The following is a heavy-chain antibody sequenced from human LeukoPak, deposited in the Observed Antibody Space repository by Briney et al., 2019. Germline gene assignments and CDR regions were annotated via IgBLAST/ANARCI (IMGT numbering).Heavy chain of an antibody. CDR1: GFTFSGSA. V-gene: IGHV3-73*01. CDR2: IRSKANSYAT. Sequence: GGSLRLSCAASGFTFSGSAMHWVRQASGKGLEWVGRIRSKANSYATAYAASVKGRFTISRDESKNTAYLQMNSLNTEDTAVYYFTRYSSDWYYFDYWGQGTLVTVSS. J-gene: IGHJ4*02. D-gene: IGHD6-19*01. CDR3: TRYSSDWYYFDY.